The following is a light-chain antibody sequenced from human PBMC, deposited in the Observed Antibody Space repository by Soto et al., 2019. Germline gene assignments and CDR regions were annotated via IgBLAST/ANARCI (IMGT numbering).Light chain of an antibody. CDR3: SSYSGSTVV. Sequence: QSVLTQPASVSDSPGQSITISCTGTSSDVGGSDPVSWYQQYPGKAPKLMIYDVSNRPSGVSDRFSGSQSGNTASLTISGLQDEDEADYYCSSYSGSTVVFGGGTQLTVL. CDR1: SSDVGGSDP. CDR2: DVS. J-gene: IGLJ7*01. V-gene: IGLV2-14*03.